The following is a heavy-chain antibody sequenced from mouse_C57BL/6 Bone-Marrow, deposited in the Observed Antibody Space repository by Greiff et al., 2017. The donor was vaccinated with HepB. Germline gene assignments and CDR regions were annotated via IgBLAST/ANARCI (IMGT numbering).Heavy chain of an antibody. CDR3: ARPPFYYYGFYAMDY. D-gene: IGHD1-1*01. CDR2: ISSGGSYT. J-gene: IGHJ4*01. V-gene: IGHV5-6*02. Sequence: DVKLVESGGDLVKPGGSLKLSCAASGFTFSSYGMSWVRQTPDKRLEWVATISSGGSYTYYPDSVKGRFTISRDNAKNTLYLQMSSLKSEDTAMYYCARPPFYYYGFYAMDYWGQGTSVTVSS. CDR1: GFTFSSYG.